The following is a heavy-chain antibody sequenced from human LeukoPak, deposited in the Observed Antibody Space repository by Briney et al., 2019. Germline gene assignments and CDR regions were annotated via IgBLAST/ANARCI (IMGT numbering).Heavy chain of an antibody. CDR1: GFTFSSYG. D-gene: IGHD6-13*01. CDR3: AKNLRLDSRSDAFDI. CDR2: IWYDGSNK. J-gene: IGHJ3*02. V-gene: IGHV3-33*06. Sequence: PGRSLRLSCAASGFTFSSYGMHWVRQAPGKGLEGGAVIWYDGSNKYYADSVKGRFTIFRDNSKNTLYLQMNSLRAEDTAVYYCAKNLRLDSRSDAFDIWGQGTMVTVSS.